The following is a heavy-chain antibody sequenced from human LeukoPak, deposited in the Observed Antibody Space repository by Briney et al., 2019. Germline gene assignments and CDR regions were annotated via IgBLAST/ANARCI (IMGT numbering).Heavy chain of an antibody. Sequence: PGRSLRLSCAASGFTFDDYAMHWVRQAPGKGLEWVSGISWNSGSIGYADSAKGRFTISRDNAKNSLYLQMNSLRAEDTALYYCAKDIGIHTKACSGGSCYLPYYYYGMDVWGQGTTVTVSS. CDR2: ISWNSGSI. D-gene: IGHD2-15*01. J-gene: IGHJ6*02. CDR1: GFTFDDYA. CDR3: AKDIGIHTKACSGGSCYLPYYYYGMDV. V-gene: IGHV3-9*01.